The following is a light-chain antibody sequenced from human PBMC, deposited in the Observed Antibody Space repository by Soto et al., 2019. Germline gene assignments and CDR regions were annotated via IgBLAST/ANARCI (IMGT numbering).Light chain of an antibody. CDR1: SSDAGGYNY. J-gene: IGLJ1*01. CDR2: DVS. CDR3: SSYTSSSTYV. V-gene: IGLV2-14*01. Sequence: QSVLTQPASVSGSPGQSITISCTGTSSDAGGYNYVSWYQQHPGKAPKLMIYDVSNRPSGVSSRFSGSKSGNTASLTISGLQAEDEADYYCSSYTSSSTYVFGIGTKSPS.